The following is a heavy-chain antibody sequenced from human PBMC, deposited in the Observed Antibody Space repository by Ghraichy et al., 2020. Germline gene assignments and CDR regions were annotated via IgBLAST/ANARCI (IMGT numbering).Heavy chain of an antibody. CDR3: AKGGYSGYDWGPGY. CDR2: ISGSGGST. J-gene: IGHJ4*02. Sequence: GALRLSCAASGFTFSSYAMSWVRQAPGKGLEWVSAISGSGGSTYYADSVKGRFTISRDNSKNTLYLQMNSLRAEDTAVYYCAKGGYSGYDWGPGYWGQGTLVTVSS. V-gene: IGHV3-23*01. D-gene: IGHD5-12*01. CDR1: GFTFSSYA.